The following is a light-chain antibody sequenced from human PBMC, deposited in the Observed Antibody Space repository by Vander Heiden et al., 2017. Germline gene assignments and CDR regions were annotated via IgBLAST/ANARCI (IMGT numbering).Light chain of an antibody. CDR3: QQGCNWPALT. V-gene: IGKV3-11*01. CDR2: DAS. J-gene: IGKJ4*01. Sequence: EIVLTQSPATLSLSPGETPTLPSRASQSVSSYLAWYQQRPGQAPRLLIYDASNSATGIPARFSGSGYGTDFTLTISSLEPEDFAVYYCQQGCNWPALTFGGGTKVEIK. CDR1: QSVSSY.